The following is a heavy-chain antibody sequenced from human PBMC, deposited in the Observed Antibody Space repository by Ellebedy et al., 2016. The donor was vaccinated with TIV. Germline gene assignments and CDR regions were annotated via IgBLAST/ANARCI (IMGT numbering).Heavy chain of an antibody. V-gene: IGHV3-30-3*01. Sequence: GESLKISCAASGFTFSNYAIHWVRQAPGKGLEWVAIISYDGSNKYFADSVKGRFTISRDNSKNTLYLQMNSLRAEDTAVYCCARDQWWRDLGYYGMDVWGQGTTVTVSS. J-gene: IGHJ6*02. D-gene: IGHD2-15*01. CDR2: ISYDGSNK. CDR1: GFTFSNYA. CDR3: ARDQWWRDLGYYGMDV.